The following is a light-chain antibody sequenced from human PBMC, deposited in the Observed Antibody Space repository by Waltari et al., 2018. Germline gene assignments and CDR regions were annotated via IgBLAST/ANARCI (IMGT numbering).Light chain of an antibody. Sequence: QSALTQPASVSGSPGQSITISCTGTSIDVGDYNFVSWYQHHPGKAPKLIIYDVSDRPSGVSNRFSGSKSGNTASLTISWLQAEDEAMYYCSSFTGSSFVLFGGGTMLTVL. V-gene: IGLV2-14*03. J-gene: IGLJ2*01. CDR1: SIDVGDYNF. CDR3: SSFTGSSFVL. CDR2: DVS.